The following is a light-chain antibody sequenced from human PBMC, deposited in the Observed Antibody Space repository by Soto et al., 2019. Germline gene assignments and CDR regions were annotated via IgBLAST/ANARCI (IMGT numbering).Light chain of an antibody. Sequence: VLTQSPGTLSLSPGERATFSCRASQSISSISLAWYQHKPGQAPRLLIYGASSRATGIPHRFSGSGSGTAFTLTISRLEPEDCGVYYCQQYGGSPPYTFGQGTRLEIK. CDR3: QQYGGSPPYT. CDR2: GAS. V-gene: IGKV3-20*01. CDR1: QSISSIS. J-gene: IGKJ2*01.